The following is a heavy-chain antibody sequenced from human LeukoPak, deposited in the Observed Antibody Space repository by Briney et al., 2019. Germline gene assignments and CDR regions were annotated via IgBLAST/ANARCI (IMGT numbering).Heavy chain of an antibody. Sequence: GGSLRLSCVASGFTFSSDWMHWGRQAPGKGLVWVSGINSDGSSTSYADSLKGRSTISRDNAKNTLYMQMNSLSAEDTAVSYCARDHRGSGSRYYYYYMDVWGKGTTVTISS. CDR1: GFTFSSDW. D-gene: IGHD3-10*01. J-gene: IGHJ6*03. CDR3: ARDHRGSGSRYYYYYMDV. V-gene: IGHV3-74*01. CDR2: INSDGSST.